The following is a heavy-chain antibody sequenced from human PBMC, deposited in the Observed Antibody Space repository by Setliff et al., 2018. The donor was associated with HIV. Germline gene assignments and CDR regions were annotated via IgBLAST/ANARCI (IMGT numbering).Heavy chain of an antibody. V-gene: IGHV1-69*13. CDR2: IIPIFGTA. CDR1: GGTFSSYA. Sequence: SVKVSCKASGGTFSSYAISWVRQAPGQGLEWMGGIIPIFGTANYAQKFQGRVTITADESTSTAYMELSSLRSEDTAVYCCARVYVDLTKYYNFWSGYPDYWGQGTLVTVSS. CDR3: ARVYVDLTKYYNFWSGYPDY. D-gene: IGHD3-3*01. J-gene: IGHJ4*02.